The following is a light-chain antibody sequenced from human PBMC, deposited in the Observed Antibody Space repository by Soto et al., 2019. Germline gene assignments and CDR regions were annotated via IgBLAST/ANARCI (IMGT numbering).Light chain of an antibody. V-gene: IGKV3D-15*01. CDR3: PQYDEWLRLT. J-gene: IGKJ4*01. CDR2: GAS. CDR1: QSVNIY. Sequence: EIVMTQSPATLSVSPGERATLSCRASQSVNIYLAWYQQKPGQAPRLLIFGASSRATGIPARFSGSGSGTELNLTISSLQSEDFAVYFCPQYDEWLRLTFGGGTKVEIK.